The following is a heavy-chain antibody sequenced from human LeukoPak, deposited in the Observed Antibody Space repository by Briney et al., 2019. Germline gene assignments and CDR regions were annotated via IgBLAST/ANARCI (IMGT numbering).Heavy chain of an antibody. CDR3: AKDDVNTSMEFDY. CDR1: GFTFSNYA. CDR2: ISGSGGST. D-gene: IGHD5-18*01. J-gene: IGHJ4*02. V-gene: IGHV3-23*01. Sequence: PGGSLRLSCAASGFTFSNYALSWVRQAPGKGLEWVSAISGSGGSTYYADSVKGRFTISRDNSKNTLYLQMNSLRAEDTAVYYCAKDDVNTSMEFDYWGQGTLVTVSS.